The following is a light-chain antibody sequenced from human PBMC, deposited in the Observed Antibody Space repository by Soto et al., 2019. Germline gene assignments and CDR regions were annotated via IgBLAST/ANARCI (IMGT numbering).Light chain of an antibody. CDR3: LQDYNYPRT. CDR2: AAS. J-gene: IGKJ1*01. CDR1: QDIRNE. V-gene: IGKV1-6*01. Sequence: AIQMTQSPSSLSASIGDRVTITCRASQDIRNELGWYQQKPGKAPKVLISAASSLEDGVPSRFSGSGSGTDFTLTISSLPPEDFATYFCLQDYNYPRTFGQGTKVEIK.